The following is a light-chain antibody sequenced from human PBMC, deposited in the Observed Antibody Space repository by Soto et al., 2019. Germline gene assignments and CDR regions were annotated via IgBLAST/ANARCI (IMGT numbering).Light chain of an antibody. CDR3: SSYTSSSTYL. CDR1: SSDIGAYSY. J-gene: IGLJ1*01. Sequence: QSALTQPASVSGSPGQSIAISCTGTSSDIGAYSYVSWYQQHPDKAPKPIIYEVTHRPSGVSDRFSGSKSDNTAFLTISGLRTEYEADYYCSSYTSSSTYLFGTGTKVTVL. V-gene: IGLV2-14*03. CDR2: EVT.